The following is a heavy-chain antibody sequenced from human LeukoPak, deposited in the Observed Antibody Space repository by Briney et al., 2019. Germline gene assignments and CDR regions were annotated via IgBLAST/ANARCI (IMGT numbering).Heavy chain of an antibody. Sequence: GRSLRLSCAASEFTFSTYSMHWVRQAPGKGLEWAAFVSNDGSNEYHANSVKGRFTISRDNPRNTLYLQMNSLRTEDTAVYYCARDPRYSYGYLDYWGQGALVVVSS. CDR1: EFTFSTYS. J-gene: IGHJ4*02. V-gene: IGHV3-30-3*01. CDR2: VSNDGSNE. CDR3: ARDPRYSYGYLDY. D-gene: IGHD5-18*01.